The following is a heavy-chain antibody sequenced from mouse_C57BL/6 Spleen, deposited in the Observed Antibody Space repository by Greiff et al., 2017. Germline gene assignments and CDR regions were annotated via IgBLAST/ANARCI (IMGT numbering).Heavy chain of an antibody. V-gene: IGHV1-80*01. D-gene: IGHD1-1*01. J-gene: IGHJ1*03. CDR1: GYAFSSYW. Sequence: QVQLQQSGAELVKPGASVKISCKASGYAFSSYWMNWVKQRPGKGLEWIGQIYPGDGDTNYNGKFKGKATLTADKSSSTAYMQLSSLTSEDSAVYFCARFGLDGSSYWYFDVWGTGTTVTVSS. CDR2: IYPGDGDT. CDR3: ARFGLDGSSYWYFDV.